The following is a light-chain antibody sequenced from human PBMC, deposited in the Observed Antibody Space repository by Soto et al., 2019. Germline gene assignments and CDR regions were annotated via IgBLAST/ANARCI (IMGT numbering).Light chain of an antibody. J-gene: IGKJ1*01. V-gene: IGKV3-20*01. CDR2: DAS. CDR1: RSVSSY. CDR3: QQYGGSTRT. Sequence: EIVLTQSPATLSLSPGERATLSCRASRSVSSYLAWYQQKPGQAPRLLIFDASNRATGVPDRITGSGSGTDFTLSISRLEPEDFAVYYCQQYGGSTRTFGQGTKVDIK.